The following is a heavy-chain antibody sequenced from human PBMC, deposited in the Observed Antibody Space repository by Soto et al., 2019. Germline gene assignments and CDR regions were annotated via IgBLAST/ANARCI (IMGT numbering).Heavy chain of an antibody. D-gene: IGHD6-6*01. CDR2: IIPIFGTA. CDR1: GGTFSSYA. J-gene: IGHJ6*02. Sequence: ASVKVSCKASGGTFSSYAISWVRQAPGQGLEWMGGIIPIFGTANYAQKFQGRVTITADESTSTAYMELSSLRSEDTAVYYCARVISLEYSSSPNYYYGMDVWG. CDR3: ARVISLEYSSSPNYYYGMDV. V-gene: IGHV1-69*13.